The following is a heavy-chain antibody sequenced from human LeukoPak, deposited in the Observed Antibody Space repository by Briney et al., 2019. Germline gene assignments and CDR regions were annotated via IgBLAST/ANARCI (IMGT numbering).Heavy chain of an antibody. CDR3: AKVDNWKYGHHDF. V-gene: IGHV3-23*01. J-gene: IGHJ4*02. CDR2: ISGSDGTT. CDR1: GFTFSSYS. D-gene: IGHD1-1*01. Sequence: GGSLRLSCAASGFTFSSYSMNWVRQAPGKGLEWVSSISGSDGTTYYADSVKGRFTISRDNSEYTLSLQMNSLRTEDTAVYYCAKVDNWKYGHHDFWGQGTLVTVSS.